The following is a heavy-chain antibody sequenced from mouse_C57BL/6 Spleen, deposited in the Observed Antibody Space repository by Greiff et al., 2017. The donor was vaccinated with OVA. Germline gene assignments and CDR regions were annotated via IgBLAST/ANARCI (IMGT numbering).Heavy chain of an antibody. CDR3: AREGRRANFDY. CDR2: ISDGGSYT. D-gene: IGHD3-1*01. J-gene: IGHJ2*01. V-gene: IGHV5-4*01. Sequence: EVKLVESGGGLVKPGGSLKLSCAASGFTFSSYAMSWVRQTPEKRLEWVATISDGGSYTYYPDNVKGRFTISRDNAKNNLYLQMSHLKSEDTAMYYCAREGRRANFDYWGQGTTLTVSS. CDR1: GFTFSSYA.